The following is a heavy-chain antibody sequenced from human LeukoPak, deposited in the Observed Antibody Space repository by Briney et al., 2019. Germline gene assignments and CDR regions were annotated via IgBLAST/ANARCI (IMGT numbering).Heavy chain of an antibody. J-gene: IGHJ4*02. CDR2: ISYDGSNK. D-gene: IGHD4-17*01. CDR3: AESTTVTQRGYFDY. CDR1: GLTFSSYG. Sequence: GGSLRLSCAASGLTFSSYGMHWVRQAPAKGLEWVAIISYDGSNKYYADSVKGRFTISRDNSKNTLYLQMNSLRAEDTAVYYCAESTTVTQRGYFDYWGQGTLVTVSS. V-gene: IGHV3-30*03.